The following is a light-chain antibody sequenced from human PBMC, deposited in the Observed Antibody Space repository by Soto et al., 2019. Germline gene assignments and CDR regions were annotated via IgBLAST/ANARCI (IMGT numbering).Light chain of an antibody. J-gene: IGKJ1*01. CDR1: QDISTY. V-gene: IGKV1-27*01. CDR2: AAS. CDR3: QNYNGAPWT. Sequence: DIQLTQSPSSPSASVGDRVTITCRASQDISTYLVWYQQKPGTVPKLLIFAASTLQSGVPSRFSGSGAGTEFTLTISSLQPEDVGTYYCQNYNGAPWTFGQGTKVELK.